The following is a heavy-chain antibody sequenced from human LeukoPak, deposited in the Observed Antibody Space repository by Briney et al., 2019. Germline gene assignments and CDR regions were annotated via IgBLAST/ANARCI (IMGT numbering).Heavy chain of an antibody. CDR3: ARVADGDYFDY. J-gene: IGHJ4*02. CDR2: IYTSGST. Sequence: SQTLSLTCTVSGGSISSGSYYWSWIRQPAGKGLEWIGRIYTSGSTNYNPSLKSRVTISVDTSNNQFSLKLSSVTAADTAVYYCARVADGDYFDYWGQGTLVTVSS. CDR1: GGSISSGSYY. V-gene: IGHV4-61*02. D-gene: IGHD6-6*01.